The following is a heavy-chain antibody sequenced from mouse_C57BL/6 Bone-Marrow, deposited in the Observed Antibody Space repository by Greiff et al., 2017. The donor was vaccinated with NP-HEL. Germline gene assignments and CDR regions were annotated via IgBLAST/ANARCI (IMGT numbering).Heavy chain of an antibody. V-gene: IGHV1-81*01. CDR3: ARESYYDYDGWYFDV. Sequence: VQLQQSGAELARPGASVKLSCKASGYTFTSYGISWVKQRTGQGLEWIGEIYPRSGNTYYNEKFKGKATLTADKSSSAAYMELRSLTSENSAVYFCARESYYDYDGWYFDVWGTGTTVTVSS. CDR2: IYPRSGNT. D-gene: IGHD2-4*01. J-gene: IGHJ1*03. CDR1: GYTFTSYG.